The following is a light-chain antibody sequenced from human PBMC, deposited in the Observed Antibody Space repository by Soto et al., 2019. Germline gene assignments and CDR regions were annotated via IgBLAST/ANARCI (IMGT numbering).Light chain of an antibody. CDR2: NNN. Sequence: QAVVTQPPSASGTPGQRVTISCSGSNSNIGGNTVSWYQQLPGAAPKLLIYNNNQRPSRVPDRFSGSKSGTSASLAISGLQSEDEAEYYCAAWDDSLNGQGVFGGGTQLTVL. CDR1: NSNIGGNT. J-gene: IGLJ7*01. V-gene: IGLV1-44*01. CDR3: AAWDDSLNGQGV.